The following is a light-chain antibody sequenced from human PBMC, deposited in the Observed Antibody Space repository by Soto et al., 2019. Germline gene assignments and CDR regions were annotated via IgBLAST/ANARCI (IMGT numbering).Light chain of an antibody. V-gene: IGKV3-15*01. J-gene: IGKJ4*01. CDR2: GAS. Sequence: EIVMTQSPVTLSVSPGEIATLSCRASQSVSNNLAWYQQKPGQAPRLLIFGASSRATGIPARFSGSGSGTEFTLTITSLQSEDVAVYYCQQYNNWPPLSFGGGTKVEIK. CDR1: QSVSNN. CDR3: QQYNNWPPLS.